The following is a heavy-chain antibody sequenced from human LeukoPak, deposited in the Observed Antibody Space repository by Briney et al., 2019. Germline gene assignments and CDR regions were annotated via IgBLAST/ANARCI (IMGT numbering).Heavy chain of an antibody. D-gene: IGHD3-10*01. V-gene: IGHV4-59*05. J-gene: IGHJ4*02. CDR2: IFYREGFSYGGTT. CDR3: ARQISGNRDY. Sequence: SETLSLTWTVSGVSISGYYWIWIRQSPRRGLEYIGSIFYREGFSYGGTTFYNPSLQSRVTISVDTSKNAFSLRLSSVTAADTAVYYCARQISGNRDYWGQGTLVTVSA. CDR1: GVSISGYY.